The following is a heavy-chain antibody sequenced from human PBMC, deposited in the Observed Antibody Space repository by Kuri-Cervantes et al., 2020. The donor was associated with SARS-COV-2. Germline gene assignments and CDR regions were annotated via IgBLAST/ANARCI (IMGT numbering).Heavy chain of an antibody. V-gene: IGHV4-59*01. Sequence: SETLSPTCTVSGGSISSYHWSWIRQPPGKGLEWIGYIYDSGSTNYNPSLKRRVTISVDTSKNQFSLKLSSLTAADTAVYYCARSIAAAADWFDPWGQGTLVTVSS. CDR3: ARSIAAAADWFDP. D-gene: IGHD6-13*01. CDR1: GGSISSYH. CDR2: IYDSGST. J-gene: IGHJ5*02.